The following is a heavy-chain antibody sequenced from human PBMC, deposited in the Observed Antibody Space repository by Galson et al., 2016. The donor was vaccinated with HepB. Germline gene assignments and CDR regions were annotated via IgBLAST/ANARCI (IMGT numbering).Heavy chain of an antibody. CDR3: ASGADAARAGY. CDR2: ISHTGNT. J-gene: IGHJ4*02. V-gene: IGHV4-31*03. CDR1: GGSISNSRNF. Sequence: TLSLTCTVSGGSISNSRNFWSWIRQHPGRGLEWIGCISHTGNTYYNPSPKSRVTISVDTSERQLSLQLMSVTAADTAVYYCASGADAARAGYWGRGTLVTVSS. D-gene: IGHD4-17*01.